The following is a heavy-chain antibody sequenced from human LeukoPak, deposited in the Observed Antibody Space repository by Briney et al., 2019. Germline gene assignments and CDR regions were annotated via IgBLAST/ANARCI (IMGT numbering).Heavy chain of an antibody. D-gene: IGHD3-9*01. CDR3: ARGQRIRYFDWPPKGDRFDP. V-gene: IGHV4-34*01. Sequence: PSETLSLTCAVYGGSFSGYYWSWIRQPPGKGLEWIGEINHSGSTNYNPSLKSRVTISVDTSKNQFSLKLSSVTAADTAVYYCARGQRIRYFDWPPKGDRFDPWGQGTLVTVSS. CDR1: GGSFSGYY. CDR2: INHSGST. J-gene: IGHJ5*02.